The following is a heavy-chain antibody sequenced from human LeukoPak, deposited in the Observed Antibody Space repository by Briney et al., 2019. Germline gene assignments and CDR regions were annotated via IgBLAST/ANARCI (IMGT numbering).Heavy chain of an antibody. Sequence: PSETLSLTCTVSGGSISSYYWSWIRQPPGKGLEWIGYIYYSGSTNYNPSLKSRLTISVDTSKNQFSLKLSSVTAADTAVYYCARFGMKGYAFDIWGQGTMVTVSS. CDR2: IYYSGST. D-gene: IGHD3-16*01. J-gene: IGHJ3*02. V-gene: IGHV4-59*01. CDR1: GGSISSYY. CDR3: ARFGMKGYAFDI.